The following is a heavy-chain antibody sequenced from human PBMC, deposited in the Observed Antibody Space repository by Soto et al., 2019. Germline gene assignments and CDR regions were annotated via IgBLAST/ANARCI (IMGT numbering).Heavy chain of an antibody. J-gene: IGHJ1*01. CDR3: AKGYYYDSSGYDEYFQH. Sequence: GGSLRLSCAASGFTFSSYAMSWVRHAPGKGLEWVSAISGSGGSTYYADSVKGRFTISRDNSKNTLYLQMNSLRAEDTAVYYCAKGYYYDSSGYDEYFQHWGQGTLVTVSS. V-gene: IGHV3-23*01. D-gene: IGHD3-22*01. CDR2: ISGSGGST. CDR1: GFTFSSYA.